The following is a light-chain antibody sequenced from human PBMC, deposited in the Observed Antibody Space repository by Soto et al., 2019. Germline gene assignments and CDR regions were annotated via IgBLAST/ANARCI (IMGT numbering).Light chain of an antibody. CDR2: SNN. CDR3: SSYAGSNTVV. CDR1: SSNIGSNY. V-gene: IGLV1-47*02. J-gene: IGLJ2*01. Sequence: QSVLTQPPSASGTPGQRVTISCSGSSSNIGSNYVYWYQQLPGTAPKLLIYSNNQRPSGVPDRFSGSKSGTSASLAISGLRSEDEADYYCSSYAGSNTVVFGGGTKLTVL.